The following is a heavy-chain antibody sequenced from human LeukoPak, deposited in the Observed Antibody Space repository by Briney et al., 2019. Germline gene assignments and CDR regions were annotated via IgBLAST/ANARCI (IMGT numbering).Heavy chain of an antibody. D-gene: IGHD4-17*01. Sequence: ASVKVSCTASGYTFTNYGITWVRQAPGQGLEWMGWISPYNGNTNYPQKFQGRVTMTTDTSTSTAYMELRSLRSDDTALYYCATEGGWQPTDYGDHVYWGQGTLVTVSS. CDR3: ATEGGWQPTDYGDHVY. V-gene: IGHV1-18*01. CDR2: ISPYNGNT. J-gene: IGHJ4*02. CDR1: GYTFTNYG.